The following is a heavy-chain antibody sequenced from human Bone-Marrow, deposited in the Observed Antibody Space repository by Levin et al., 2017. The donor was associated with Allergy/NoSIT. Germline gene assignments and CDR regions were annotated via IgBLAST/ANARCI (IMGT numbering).Heavy chain of an antibody. J-gene: IGHJ5*01. CDR3: ARGPVTTVTSGFDF. CDR2: IIPIFSTP. CDR1: GGSFRSYA. Sequence: AASVKVSCKASGGSFRSYAFNWVRQAPGQGLEWMGRIIPIFSTPDYAQKFQGRVTITSDKSTSTAYMELSSLTSEDTALYYCARGPVTTVTSGFDFWGQGTRVTVSS. V-gene: IGHV1-69*06. D-gene: IGHD4-17*01.